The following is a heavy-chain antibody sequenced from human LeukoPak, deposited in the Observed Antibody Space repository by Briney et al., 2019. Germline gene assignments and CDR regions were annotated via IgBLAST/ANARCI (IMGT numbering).Heavy chain of an antibody. Sequence: GGSLRLSCAASGFTFSSYAMSWVRQAPGKGLEWVSAISGSGGSTYYADSVKGRFTISRDNSKNTLYLQMNSLRAEDTAVYHCAKDRYYGSGSYYLFDYWGQGTLVTVSS. CDR2: ISGSGGST. CDR1: GFTFSSYA. D-gene: IGHD3-10*01. J-gene: IGHJ4*02. V-gene: IGHV3-23*01. CDR3: AKDRYYGSGSYYLFDY.